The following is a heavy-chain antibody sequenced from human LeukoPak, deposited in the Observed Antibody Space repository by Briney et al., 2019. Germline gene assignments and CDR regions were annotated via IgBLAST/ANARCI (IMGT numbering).Heavy chain of an antibody. V-gene: IGHV4-30-2*01. CDR2: IYHSGST. J-gene: IGHJ3*02. Sequence: SETLSLTCAVSGGSISSGGYSWGWLRQPPGRGLEWIGYIYHSGSTYYNPSLKSRVTISVARSKDQVSLKLSSVTAADPAVYYCARSMNYYDSSGQAFDIWGQGTMVTVS. CDR3: ARSMNYYDSSGQAFDI. D-gene: IGHD3-22*01. CDR1: GGSISSGGYS.